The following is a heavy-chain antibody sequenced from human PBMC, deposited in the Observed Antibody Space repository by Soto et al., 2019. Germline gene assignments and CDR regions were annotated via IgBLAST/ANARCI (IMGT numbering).Heavy chain of an antibody. CDR3: ARDFFDSSDYTTNRFDP. Sequence: PSETLSLTCSVSGDSISNSRFYWAWIRQPPGEGLEWIGSIYHTGNAYYNPSLKSRVTISVDTSKNQFSLKLTSVTAADAALYYCARDFFDSSDYTTNRFDPWGQGTLVTVSS. CDR1: GDSISNSRFY. D-gene: IGHD3-22*01. CDR2: IYHTGNA. V-gene: IGHV4-39*01. J-gene: IGHJ5*02.